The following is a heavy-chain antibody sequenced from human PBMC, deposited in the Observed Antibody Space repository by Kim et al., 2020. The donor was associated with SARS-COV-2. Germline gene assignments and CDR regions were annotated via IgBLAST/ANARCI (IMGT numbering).Heavy chain of an antibody. D-gene: IGHD3-10*01. J-gene: IGHJ6*02. V-gene: IGHV4-31*02. Sequence: PALKSRFTMSVDTSKNQFSLKLSSVTAADTAVYYCARVPYYYGSGSCMDVWGQGTTVTVSS. CDR3: ARVPYYYGSGSCMDV.